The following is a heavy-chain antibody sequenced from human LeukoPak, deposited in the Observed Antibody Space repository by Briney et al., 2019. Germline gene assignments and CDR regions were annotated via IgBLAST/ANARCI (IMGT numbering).Heavy chain of an antibody. J-gene: IGHJ4*02. D-gene: IGHD6-13*01. V-gene: IGHV1-8*01. CDR1: GYTFTSYD. Sequence: GASVKVSCKASGYTFTSYDINWVREATGQGLEWMGWMNPNSGNTAYAQKFQGRVTITRNTSISTAYMELSSLRSEDTAIYYCARDRIAAAGLFDYWGQGTLVTVSS. CDR3: ARDRIAAAGLFDY. CDR2: MNPNSGNT.